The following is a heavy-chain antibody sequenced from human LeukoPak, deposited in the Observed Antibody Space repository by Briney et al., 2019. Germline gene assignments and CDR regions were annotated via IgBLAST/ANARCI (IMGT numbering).Heavy chain of an antibody. D-gene: IGHD2-21*02. V-gene: IGHV4-31*03. J-gene: IGHJ4*02. CDR3: ARGAYCGGDCPFDY. CDR2: IYYSGST. Sequence: SETLSLTCTVSGGSISSGGYYWSWIRQHPGRGLEWIGYIYYSGSTYYNPSLKSRVTISVDTSKNQFSLKLSSMTAADTAVYYCARGAYCGGDCPFDYWGQGTLVTVSS. CDR1: GGSISSGGYY.